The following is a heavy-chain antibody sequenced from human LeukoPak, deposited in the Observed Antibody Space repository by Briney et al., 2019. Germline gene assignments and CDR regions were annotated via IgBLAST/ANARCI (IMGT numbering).Heavy chain of an antibody. CDR2: INPNSGCT. D-gene: IGHD6-19*01. CDR1: GYTFTGYY. V-gene: IGHV1-2*02. CDR3: ARAFGAVAGGY. J-gene: IGHJ4*02. Sequence: ASVKVSCKPSGYTFTGYYMLWVRQAPRQPREGRGWINPNSGCTNYAQKFHGRGTMTRDTSISTAYMELSRLRSHDTAVYYRARAFGAVAGGYWGQGTLVTVSS.